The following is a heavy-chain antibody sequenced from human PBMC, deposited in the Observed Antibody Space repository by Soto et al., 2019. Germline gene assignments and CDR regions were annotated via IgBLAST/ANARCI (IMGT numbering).Heavy chain of an antibody. CDR3: ARTADWLLTYYYYGMDV. J-gene: IGHJ6*02. V-gene: IGHV3-30-3*01. CDR1: GFTFSSYA. D-gene: IGHD3-9*01. Sequence: GGSLRLSCAASGFTFSSYAMHWVRQAPGKGLEWVVAISYDGSNKYYADSVKGRFTISRDNSKNTLYLQMNSLRAEDTAVYYCARTADWLLTYYYYGMDVWGQGTTVTVSS. CDR2: ISYDGSNK.